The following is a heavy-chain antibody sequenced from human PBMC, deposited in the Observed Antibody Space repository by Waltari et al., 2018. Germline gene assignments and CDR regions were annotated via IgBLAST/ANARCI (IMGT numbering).Heavy chain of an antibody. Sequence: QVQLQESGPGLVKPSGTQSLTCVVSGAPRMSSNWWNWVRQSPGKGLEWVGETYYSGSTNYNPSLKGRVTISVDNSKNEFSLTLTSVTAADTAVYYCARRSSSFDSWGQGTLVTVSS. CDR2: TYYSGST. CDR3: ARRSSSFDS. D-gene: IGHD6-19*01. J-gene: IGHJ5*01. V-gene: IGHV4-4*02. CDR1: GAPRMSSNW.